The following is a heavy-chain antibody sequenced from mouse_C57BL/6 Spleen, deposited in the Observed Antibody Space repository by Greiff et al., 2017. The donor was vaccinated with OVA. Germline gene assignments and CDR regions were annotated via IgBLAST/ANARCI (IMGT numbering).Heavy chain of an antibody. D-gene: IGHD2-4*01. CDR2: IDPETGGT. CDR3: TGERDYDGYFDV. Sequence: VQLQQSGAELVRPGASVTLSCKASGYTFTDYEMHWVKQTPVHGLEWIGAIDPETGGTAYNQKFKGKAILTADKSSSTAYMELRSLTSEDSAVYYCTGERDYDGYFDVWGTGTTVTVSS. J-gene: IGHJ1*03. V-gene: IGHV1-15*01. CDR1: GYTFTDYE.